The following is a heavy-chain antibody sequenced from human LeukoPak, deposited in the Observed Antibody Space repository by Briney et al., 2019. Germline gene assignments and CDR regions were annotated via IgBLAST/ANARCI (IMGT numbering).Heavy chain of an antibody. V-gene: IGHV3-66*01. CDR3: AREVGGGASGQ. CDR2: IYSDGTI. Sequence: GESLRLSCAASGFTVSSNYMSWVRQVPGKGLEWVSVIYSDGTISYADSVKGRFTTSRDNSENTLYLQMNSLRVEDTAVYYCAREVGGGASGQWGQGTLVTVSS. CDR1: GFTVSSNY. D-gene: IGHD3-16*01. J-gene: IGHJ4*02.